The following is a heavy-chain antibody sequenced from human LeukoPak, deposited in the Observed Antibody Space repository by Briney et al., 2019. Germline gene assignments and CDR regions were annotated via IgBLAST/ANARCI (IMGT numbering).Heavy chain of an antibody. D-gene: IGHD3-10*01. CDR3: AREEIRGGGINWFDP. Sequence: SETLSLTCTVSGGSISSYYWSWFRQPAGKGLEWIGLIYTSGSTNYNPSLKSRVTMSVDTSKNQFSLKLTSVTAAYTAMYYCAREEIRGGGINWFDPWGQGTLVTVSS. CDR1: GGSISSYY. CDR2: IYTSGST. J-gene: IGHJ5*02. V-gene: IGHV4-4*07.